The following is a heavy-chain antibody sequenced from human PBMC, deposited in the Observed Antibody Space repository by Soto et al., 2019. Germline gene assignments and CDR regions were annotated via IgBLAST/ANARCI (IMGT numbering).Heavy chain of an antibody. CDR1: GYTFTSYD. CDR2: MNPNSGNT. CDR3: ATMGGNKQLVRYYYGMDV. V-gene: IGHV1-8*01. D-gene: IGHD6-13*01. Sequence: QVQLVQSGAEVKKPGASVKVSCKASGYTFTSYDINWVRQATGQGLEWMGWMNPNSGNTGYAQKFQGRVTITRNPSISTAYMELSSLRSEDTAVYYCATMGGNKQLVRYYYGMDVWGQGTTVTVSS. J-gene: IGHJ6*02.